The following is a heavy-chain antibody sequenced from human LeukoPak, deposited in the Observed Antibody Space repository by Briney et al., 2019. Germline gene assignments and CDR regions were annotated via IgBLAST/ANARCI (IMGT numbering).Heavy chain of an antibody. Sequence: GGSLRLSCAASGFTFDDYAMHWVRQAPGKGLEWVSGISWNSGSIGYADSVKGRFTISRDNAKNSLYLQMNSLRAEDTALYYCARYSSSWSGGIDYWGQGTLVTVSS. V-gene: IGHV3-9*01. CDR2: ISWNSGSI. CDR3: ARYSSSWSGGIDY. J-gene: IGHJ4*02. CDR1: GFTFDDYA. D-gene: IGHD6-13*01.